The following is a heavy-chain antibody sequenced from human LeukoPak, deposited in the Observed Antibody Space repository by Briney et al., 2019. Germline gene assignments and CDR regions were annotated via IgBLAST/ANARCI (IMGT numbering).Heavy chain of an antibody. CDR3: ARLYYYDNSGYKYNWFDP. V-gene: IGHV1-2*02. CDR2: INPNSGGT. D-gene: IGHD3-22*01. Sequence: GASVKVSCKASGYTFTGNYMHWVRQAPGQGLEWMGWINPNSGGTDYAQNFQGRVTMTRDTSISTAYMELIRLRPDDTAVYYCARLYYYDNSGYKYNWFDPWGQGTLVTVSS. CDR1: GYTFTGNY. J-gene: IGHJ5*02.